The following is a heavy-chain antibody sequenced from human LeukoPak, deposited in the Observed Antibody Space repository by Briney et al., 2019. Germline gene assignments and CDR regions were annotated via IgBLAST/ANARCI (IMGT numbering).Heavy chain of an antibody. CDR1: GGSISSYY. Sequence: TSETLSLTCTVSGGSISSYYWSWIRQPPWKGLEWIGYIYYSGSTNYNPSLKSRVTISVDTSKNQFSLKLSSVTAADTAVYYCSRYYYDSSGYRDAFDIWGQGTMVTVSS. J-gene: IGHJ3*02. CDR3: SRYYYDSSGYRDAFDI. D-gene: IGHD3-22*01. V-gene: IGHV4-59*01. CDR2: IYYSGST.